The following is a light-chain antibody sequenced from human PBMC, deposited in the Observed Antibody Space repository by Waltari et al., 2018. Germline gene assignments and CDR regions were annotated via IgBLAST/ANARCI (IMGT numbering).Light chain of an antibody. CDR1: QSVGKF. V-gene: IGKV3-11*01. CDR2: DAS. J-gene: IGKJ5*01. Sequence: VLLQSPVTPSLSPGERATLPCRARQSVGKFLAWYQKKPGQAPRLLIYDASNRATGIPVTFSGSGSGTDFTLTISSVQPEDFALYFCQQRSDWPPSITFGQGTRLEI. CDR3: QQRSDWPPSIT.